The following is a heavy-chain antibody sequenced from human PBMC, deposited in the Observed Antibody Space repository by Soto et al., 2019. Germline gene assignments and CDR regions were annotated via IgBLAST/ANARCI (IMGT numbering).Heavy chain of an antibody. V-gene: IGHV3-23*01. Sequence: GGSLRLSCTASGFTFRNYAMICVRQAPGKGLQWVSGISDSGAVIFHADSVRGRFTISRDNSKNTLYLQMNSLRAEDTALYYCAKCGNYDMLTGQGGFDTWGQGTLVTVSS. CDR2: ISDSGAVI. D-gene: IGHD3-9*01. CDR1: GFTFRNYA. J-gene: IGHJ5*02. CDR3: AKCGNYDMLTGQGGFDT.